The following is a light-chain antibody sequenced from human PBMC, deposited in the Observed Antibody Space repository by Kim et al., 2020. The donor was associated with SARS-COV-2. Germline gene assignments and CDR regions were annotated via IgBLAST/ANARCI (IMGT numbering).Light chain of an antibody. CDR2: AAS. V-gene: IGKV1-17*03. CDR1: QVISTY. CDR3: LQHNRYPLT. Sequence: ASVGDRVPIRWRTSQVISTYLTWFNEKPGKAPKLLIHAASNLQSGVPSRFSGSGSGTEFTLTISSLEPEDFATYFCLQHNRYPLTFGGGTKVDIK. J-gene: IGKJ4*01.